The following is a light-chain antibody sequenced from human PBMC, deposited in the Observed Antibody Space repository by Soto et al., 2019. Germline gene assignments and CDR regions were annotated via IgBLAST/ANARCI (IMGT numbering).Light chain of an antibody. V-gene: IGKV3-15*01. CDR2: GAS. CDR3: QQYNNWPMYT. CDR1: QSGSSN. Sequence: EIVMTQSPATLSVSPGERATLSCRASQSGSSNLAWYQQKPGQAPRLLTYGASTRATGIPARFSGSGSGTEFTLTIRSLQSEDFAVYYCQQYNNWPMYTFGQGTKLEIK. J-gene: IGKJ2*01.